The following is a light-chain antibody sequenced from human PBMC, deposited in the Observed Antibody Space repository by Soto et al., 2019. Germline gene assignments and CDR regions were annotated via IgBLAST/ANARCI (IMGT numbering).Light chain of an antibody. J-gene: IGLJ3*02. CDR2: GNT. Sequence: QSVLTQPPSVCGAPGQSVTISCTGSSSNIGAGYDVHWYQQLPGTAPKLLIYGNTNRPSGVPDRFSGSRSGTSASLAITGLQAEDEADYYCQSYDSSLSGSLFGGGTKLTVL. CDR3: QSYDSSLSGSL. CDR1: SSNIGAGYD. V-gene: IGLV1-40*01.